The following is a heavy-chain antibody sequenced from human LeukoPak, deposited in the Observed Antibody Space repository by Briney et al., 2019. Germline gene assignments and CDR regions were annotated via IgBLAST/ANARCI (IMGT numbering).Heavy chain of an antibody. D-gene: IGHD6-13*01. V-gene: IGHV4-59*01. J-gene: IGHJ4*02. CDR3: ARGSGAAAATGY. Sequence: PSETLSLTCTVSGGSISSYYWSWIRQPPGKGLEWIGYIFYNGDTNYNPSLKSRVTISVDTSKNQFSLKLSSVTAADTAVYYCARGSGAAAATGYWGQGTLVTVSS. CDR2: IFYNGDT. CDR1: GGSISSYY.